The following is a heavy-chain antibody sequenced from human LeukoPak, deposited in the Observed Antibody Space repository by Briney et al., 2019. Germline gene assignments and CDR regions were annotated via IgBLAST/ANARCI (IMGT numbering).Heavy chain of an antibody. CDR3: ARDRVGYSYGSRAAFDI. J-gene: IGHJ3*02. D-gene: IGHD5-18*01. CDR1: GYTFTSYY. Sequence: ASVKVSCKASGYTFTSYYKHWVRQAPGQGLEWMGKIDPSGGSTTYAQKFQGRVIMTRDTSTSTVYMELRSLRSEDTAVYYCARDRVGYSYGSRAAFDIWGQGTMVTVS. V-gene: IGHV1-46*01. CDR2: IDPSGGST.